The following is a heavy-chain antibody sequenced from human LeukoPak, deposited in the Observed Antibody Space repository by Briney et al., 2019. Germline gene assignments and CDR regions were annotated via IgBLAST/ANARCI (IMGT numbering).Heavy chain of an antibody. CDR3: AKDGYDFWSGRYYYYYMDV. Sequence: GGSLRLSCAASGFTFSSYAMSWVRQAPGKGLEWVSAISGSGGSTCYADSVKGRFTISRDNSKNTLYLQMNSLRAEDTAVYYCAKDGYDFWSGRYYYYYMDVWGKGTTVTVSS. CDR2: ISGSGGST. V-gene: IGHV3-23*01. CDR1: GFTFSSYA. J-gene: IGHJ6*03. D-gene: IGHD3-3*01.